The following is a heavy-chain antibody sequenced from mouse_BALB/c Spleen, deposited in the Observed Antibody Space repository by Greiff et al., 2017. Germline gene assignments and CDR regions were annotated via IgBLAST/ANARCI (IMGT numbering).Heavy chain of an antibody. D-gene: IGHD1-2*01. Sequence: VKLMESAAELARPGASVKMSCKASGYTFTSYTMHWVKQRPGQGLEWIGYINPSSGYTKYNQKFKDKTTLTADKSSSTAYMQLSSLTSEDSAVYYCARSGITTATPFDYWGQGTTLTVSS. CDR3: ARSGITTATPFDY. CDR2: INPSSGYT. V-gene: IGHV1-4*02. J-gene: IGHJ2*01. CDR1: GYTFTSYT.